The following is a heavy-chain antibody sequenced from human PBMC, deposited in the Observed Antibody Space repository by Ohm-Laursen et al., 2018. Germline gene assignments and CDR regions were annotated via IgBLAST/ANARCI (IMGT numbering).Heavy chain of an antibody. J-gene: IGHJ6*02. D-gene: IGHD4/OR15-4a*01. Sequence: TLSLTCAVYGGSFSGYYWSWIRQPPGKGLEWIGEINHSGSTNYNPSLKSRVTISVDTSKNQFSLKLSSVTAADTAVYYCAIPSGDYGQFYYYGMDVWGQGTTVTVSS. CDR1: GGSFSGYY. CDR3: AIPSGDYGQFYYYGMDV. CDR2: INHSGST. V-gene: IGHV4-34*01.